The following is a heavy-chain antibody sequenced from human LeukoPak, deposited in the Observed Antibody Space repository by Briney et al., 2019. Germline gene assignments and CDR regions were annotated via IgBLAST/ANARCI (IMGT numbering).Heavy chain of an antibody. CDR2: TVGIGPDT. CDR3: ARAPGRKSSGYPH. CDR1: GFTFSSYG. V-gene: IGHV3-23*01. D-gene: IGHD3-22*01. Sequence: GGSLRLPCAGSGFTFSSYGMSWVRQAPGKGLEWVAATVGIGPDTYHADSVKGRFTISRDNSKNILYLQMNSLRVEDTAVYYCARAPGRKSSGYPHWGQGTLVTVSS. J-gene: IGHJ1*01.